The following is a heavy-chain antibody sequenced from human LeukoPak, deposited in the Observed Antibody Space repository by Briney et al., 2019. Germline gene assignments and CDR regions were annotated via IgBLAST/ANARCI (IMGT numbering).Heavy chain of an antibody. J-gene: IGHJ4*02. CDR1: GFAFSSYE. Sequence: GGFLTLSCAASGFAFSSYEMNWVRQAPGKGLQWVSYISSSCRYIYYADSVKGRFTISRDNAKNSLYLQMNSLRAEDTAVYYCARDEEMARTDYWGQGTLVTVCS. D-gene: IGHD5-24*01. CDR2: ISSSCRYI. V-gene: IGHV3-21*05. CDR3: ARDEEMARTDY.